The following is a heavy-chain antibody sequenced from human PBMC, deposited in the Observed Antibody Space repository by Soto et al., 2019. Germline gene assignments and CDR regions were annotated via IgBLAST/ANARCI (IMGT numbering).Heavy chain of an antibody. CDR1: GFTFSSYA. J-gene: IGHJ4*02. CDR3: AKDGSYGYVSYFDY. D-gene: IGHD5-18*01. V-gene: IGHV3-23*01. Sequence: GGSLRLSCAASGFTFSSYAMSWVRQAPGKGLEWVSAISGSGGSTYYADSVKGRFTISGDNSKNTLYLQMNSLRAEDTAVYYCAKDGSYGYVSYFDYWGQGTLVTVSS. CDR2: ISGSGGST.